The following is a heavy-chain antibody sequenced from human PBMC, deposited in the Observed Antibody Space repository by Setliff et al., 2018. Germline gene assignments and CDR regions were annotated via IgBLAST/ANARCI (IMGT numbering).Heavy chain of an antibody. D-gene: IGHD2-15*01. Sequence: PGGSLRLSCAASGFSFRTFSMHWVRQAPGEGLEWVSSISSISNYIYYADSVKGRFTISRDNSKNTLYLQMNSLRPEDTAVYYCARTCSGSGCYAGLESWGQGTPVTVS. V-gene: IGHV3-21*01. CDR1: GFSFRTFS. J-gene: IGHJ4*02. CDR3: ARTCSGSGCYAGLES. CDR2: ISSISNYI.